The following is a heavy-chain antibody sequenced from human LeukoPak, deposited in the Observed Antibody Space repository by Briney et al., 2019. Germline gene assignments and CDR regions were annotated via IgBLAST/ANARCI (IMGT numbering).Heavy chain of an antibody. CDR1: GGSISSGVYY. CDR3: AREEGKDFEWLSSQYKTGAFDI. D-gene: IGHD3-9*01. V-gene: IGHV4-31*03. CDR2: IYYSGST. J-gene: IGHJ3*02. Sequence: SQTLSLTCTVSGGSISSGVYYWSWIRQHPGKGLEWIGYIYYSGSTYYNPSLKSRVTISVDTSKNQFSLKLSSVTAGDTAVYYCAREEGKDFEWLSSQYKTGAFDIWGQGTMVTVSS.